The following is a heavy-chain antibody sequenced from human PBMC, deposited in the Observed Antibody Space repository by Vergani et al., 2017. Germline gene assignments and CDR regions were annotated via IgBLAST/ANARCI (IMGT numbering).Heavy chain of an antibody. J-gene: IGHJ5*02. V-gene: IGHV3-49*05. CDR3: TTGTWSGGYPLVDRVEP. D-gene: IGHD1-26*01. Sequence: EVQLVESGGGLVKPGRSLRLSCTASGFTFGDYAMSWFRQAPGKGLEWVGFIRSKAYGGTTEYAASVKGRFTISRDDSKSIAYLQMNSLKTEDTAVYYCTTGTWSGGYPLVDRVEPWGQGTLVTVSS. CDR1: GFTFGDYA. CDR2: IRSKAYGGTT.